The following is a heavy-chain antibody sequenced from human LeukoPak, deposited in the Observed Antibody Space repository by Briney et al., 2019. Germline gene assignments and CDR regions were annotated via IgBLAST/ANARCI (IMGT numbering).Heavy chain of an antibody. CDR2: ISSSSSYI. CDR3: ARRRTLSGSYYFDY. CDR1: GFTFSSYS. Sequence: GGSLRLSCAASGFTFSSYSMNWVRQAPGKGLEWVSSISSSSSYIHYADSVKGRFTISRDNAKNSLYLQMNSLRAEDTAVYYCARRRTLSGSYYFDYWGQGTLVTVSS. J-gene: IGHJ4*02. V-gene: IGHV3-21*01. D-gene: IGHD1-26*01.